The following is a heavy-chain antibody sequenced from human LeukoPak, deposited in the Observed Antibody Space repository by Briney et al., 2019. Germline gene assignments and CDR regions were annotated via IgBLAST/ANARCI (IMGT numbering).Heavy chain of an antibody. J-gene: IGHJ4*02. V-gene: IGHV3-30*18. CDR3: AKRPSDYGDYVSYFDY. CDR2: ISDDGRSK. D-gene: IGHD4-17*01. Sequence: GGSLRLSCAASGFSFISYGMHWVRQAPGKGLEWVGVISDDGRSKDYADSVKGRFTISRDDSKDTLYLQMNSLRAEDTAVYYCAKRPSDYGDYVSYFDYWGRGTLVTVSS. CDR1: GFSFISYG.